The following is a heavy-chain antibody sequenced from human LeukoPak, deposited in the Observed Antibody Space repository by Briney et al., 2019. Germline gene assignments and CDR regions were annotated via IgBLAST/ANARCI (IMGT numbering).Heavy chain of an antibody. CDR2: IYSGGST. D-gene: IGHD3-16*01. CDR1: GFTVSSNY. Sequence: PGGSLRLSCAASGFTVSSNYMSWVRQAPGKGLEWVSVIYSGGSTYYADSVKGRFTISRDNAKNSLYLQMNSLRAEDTAVYYCAREFGLAFDYWGQGTLVTVSS. CDR3: AREFGLAFDY. V-gene: IGHV3-53*01. J-gene: IGHJ4*02.